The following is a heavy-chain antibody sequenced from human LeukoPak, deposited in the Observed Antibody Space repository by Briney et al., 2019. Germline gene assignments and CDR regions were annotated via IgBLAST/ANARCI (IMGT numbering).Heavy chain of an antibody. CDR3: ARDRTIFGVVMRWYFDL. J-gene: IGHJ2*01. Sequence: ASETLSLACTVSGGSISNDNYYWSWIRQPAGKGLEWIGRIYTSGSTNYNPSLKSRVTISVDTSKNQFSLKLSSVTAADTAVYYCARDRTIFGVVMRWYFDLWGRGTLVTVSS. D-gene: IGHD3-3*01. CDR2: IYTSGST. V-gene: IGHV4-61*02. CDR1: GGSISNDNYY.